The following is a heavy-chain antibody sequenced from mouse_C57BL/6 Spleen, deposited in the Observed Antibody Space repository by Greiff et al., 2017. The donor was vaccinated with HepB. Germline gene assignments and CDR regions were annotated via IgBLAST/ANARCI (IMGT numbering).Heavy chain of an antibody. D-gene: IGHD2-4*01. CDR3: ARSDDYDDAMDY. CDR2: IYPRSGNT. Sequence: QVQLKESGAELARPGASVKLSCKASGYTFTSYGISWVKQRTGQGLEWIGEIYPRSGNTYYNEKFKGKATLTADKSSSTAYMELRSLTSEDSAVYFCARSDDYDDAMDYWGQGTSVTVSS. CDR1: GYTFTSYG. J-gene: IGHJ4*01. V-gene: IGHV1-81*01.